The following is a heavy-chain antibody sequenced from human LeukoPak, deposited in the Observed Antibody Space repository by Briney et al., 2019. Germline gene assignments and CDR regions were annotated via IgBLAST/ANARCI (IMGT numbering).Heavy chain of an antibody. CDR3: ARARNAYDSNGFSLLAY. J-gene: IGHJ4*02. D-gene: IGHD3-22*01. V-gene: IGHV3-53*01. Sequence: PGGSLRLSCVASGFSVSSNYMSWVRQAPGKGLEWVSVIYSGGSTYYADSVKGRFTISRDNSKNTLYLQMNSLRAEDTALYYCARARNAYDSNGFSLLAYWGQGTLVTVSS. CDR1: GFSVSSNY. CDR2: IYSGGST.